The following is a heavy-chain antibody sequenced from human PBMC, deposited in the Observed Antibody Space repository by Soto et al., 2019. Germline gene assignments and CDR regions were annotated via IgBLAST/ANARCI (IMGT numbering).Heavy chain of an antibody. D-gene: IGHD3-10*01. J-gene: IGHJ6*04. CDR2: IIPVLDLA. V-gene: IGHV1-69*02. CDR3: ARGGKLGGDLDV. CDR1: GGTFNRET. Sequence: QAQLVQSGAEVKKPGSSVKVSCKASGGTFNRETFSWVRQAPGQGLQWMGRIIPVLDLADYAQKFEGRVTITAATSTTTVYLDLSGLGSDDTAVYYCARGGKLGGDLDVWGKGTPVIVSS.